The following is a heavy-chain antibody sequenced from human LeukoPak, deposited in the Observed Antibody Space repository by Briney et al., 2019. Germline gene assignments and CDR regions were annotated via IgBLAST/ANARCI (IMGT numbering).Heavy chain of an antibody. CDR3: ARDKGSGWYSDVFDI. D-gene: IGHD6-19*01. Sequence: PSETLSLTCTVSGGSISSYYWSWIRQPAGKGLEWIGRIYTSGSTNYNPSLKSRVTMSVDTSKNQFSLKLSSVTAADTAVYYCARDKGSGWYSDVFDIWGQGTVVTVSS. CDR2: IYTSGST. CDR1: GGSISSYY. J-gene: IGHJ3*02. V-gene: IGHV4-4*07.